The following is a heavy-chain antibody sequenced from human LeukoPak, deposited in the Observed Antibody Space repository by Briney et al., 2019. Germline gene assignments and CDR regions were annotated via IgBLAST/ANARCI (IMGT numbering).Heavy chain of an antibody. CDR2: IKEDGSSK. J-gene: IGHJ4*02. V-gene: IGHV3-7*04. CDR3: ARDIAAAAFLDD. CDR1: GVTLSCLL. Sequence: GESLRLSCAACGVTLSCLLMNYARPAPAKGLVRLANIKEDGSSKYYVDSVKGRFAISRDNAKNSLYLQMNSLRAEDTAVYYCARDIAAAAFLDDWGQGTLVTVSS. D-gene: IGHD6-13*01.